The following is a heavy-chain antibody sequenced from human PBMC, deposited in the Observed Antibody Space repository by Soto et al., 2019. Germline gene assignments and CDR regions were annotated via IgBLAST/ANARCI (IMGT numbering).Heavy chain of an antibody. Sequence: SETLSLTCAVSGGSISSGGYSWSWIRQPPGKGLEWIGYIYHSGSTYYNPSLKSRVTISVDRSKNQFSLKLSSVTAADTAVYYCARIDYGDYEWSFPFDPWGQGTLVTVSS. CDR1: GGSISSGGYS. J-gene: IGHJ5*02. D-gene: IGHD4-17*01. V-gene: IGHV4-30-2*01. CDR2: IYHSGST. CDR3: ARIDYGDYEWSFPFDP.